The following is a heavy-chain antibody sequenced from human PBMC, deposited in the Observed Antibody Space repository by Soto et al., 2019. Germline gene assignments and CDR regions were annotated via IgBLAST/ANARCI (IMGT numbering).Heavy chain of an antibody. D-gene: IGHD2-15*01. J-gene: IGHJ4*02. Sequence: QVHLQESGPGLVKPSETLSLTCTVSGGSISTYYWSWIRQPPGKGLEWVGYVHDRATTRYNPSLRTRVTISSDTSKNQFSLSLRSVTAADTAVYFCARIRSLYSGGRKDEWGQGILVTVSA. CDR1: GGSISTYY. V-gene: IGHV4-59*08. CDR2: VHDRATT. CDR3: ARIRSLYSGGRKDE.